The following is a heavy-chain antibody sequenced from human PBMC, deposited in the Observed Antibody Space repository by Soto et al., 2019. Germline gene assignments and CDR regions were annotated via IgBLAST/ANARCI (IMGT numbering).Heavy chain of an antibody. J-gene: IGHJ6*02. CDR2: INTSGGST. Sequence: ASVKVSCKASGYTFTSYAMHWVRQAPGQGLEWMGIINTSGGSTSYAQKFQGRVTMTRDTSTSTVYMELSSLRSEDTAVYYCASPRDYYYYGMDVWGQGTTVTVSS. CDR3: ASPRDYYYYGMDV. V-gene: IGHV1-46*01. CDR1: GYTFTSYA.